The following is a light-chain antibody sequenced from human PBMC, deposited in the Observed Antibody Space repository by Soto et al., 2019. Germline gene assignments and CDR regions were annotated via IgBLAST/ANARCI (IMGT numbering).Light chain of an antibody. V-gene: IGKV3D-15*01. CDR1: YSVSSN. Sequence: EIVMTQSPAALSVSPGERATLSCRASYSVSSNLAWYQQKPGQAPRLLIFGASTRATGIPDRFSGSGAGAYFNLTISRLEPADFGVYYCQQYGSSHTFGQGTRLEIK. J-gene: IGKJ5*01. CDR3: QQYGSSHT. CDR2: GAS.